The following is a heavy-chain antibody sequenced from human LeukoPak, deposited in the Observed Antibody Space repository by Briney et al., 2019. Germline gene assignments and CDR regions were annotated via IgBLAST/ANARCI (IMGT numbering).Heavy chain of an antibody. CDR3: AREPCSSGTNAFDI. CDR1: GGSISSGGYY. Sequence: SETLSLTCTVSGGSISSGGYYWSWIRQHPGKGLEWIGYIYYSGSTYYNPSLKSRVTISVDTSKNQFSLKLSSVTAADTAVYYCAREPCSSGTNAFDIWGQGTMVTVSS. D-gene: IGHD2-15*01. J-gene: IGHJ3*02. V-gene: IGHV4-31*03. CDR2: IYYSGST.